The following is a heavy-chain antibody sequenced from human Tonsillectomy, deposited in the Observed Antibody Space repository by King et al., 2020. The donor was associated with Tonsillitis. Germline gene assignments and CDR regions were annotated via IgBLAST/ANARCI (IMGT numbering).Heavy chain of an antibody. Sequence: VQLVESGGGVVQPGGSLRLSCAASGFTFFSYGMHWVRQAPGKGLEWVAFIRYDGSNKYYSDSVKGRFTVSRDNFKNTLYLQMNSLRAEDTAVYYCAKAWVGESYNFDYWGLGTLVTVSS. V-gene: IGHV3-30*02. J-gene: IGHJ4*02. CDR2: IRYDGSNK. D-gene: IGHD3-10*01. CDR3: AKAWVGESYNFDY. CDR1: GFTFFSYG.